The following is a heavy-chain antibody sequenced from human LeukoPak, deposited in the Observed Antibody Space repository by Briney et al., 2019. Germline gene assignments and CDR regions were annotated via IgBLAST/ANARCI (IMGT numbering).Heavy chain of an antibody. D-gene: IGHD6-6*01. CDR2: IYHSGST. CDR1: NFSISSGYY. V-gene: IGHV4-38-2*01. Sequence: SETLSLTCAVSNFSISSGYYWGWIRQPPGKGLEWIGSIYHSGSTYYNPSLKSRLTISVDTSKNQFSLKLSSAPAADTAVYYCARRGVIAARLFDYWGQGTLVTVSS. CDR3: ARRGVIAARLFDY. J-gene: IGHJ4*02.